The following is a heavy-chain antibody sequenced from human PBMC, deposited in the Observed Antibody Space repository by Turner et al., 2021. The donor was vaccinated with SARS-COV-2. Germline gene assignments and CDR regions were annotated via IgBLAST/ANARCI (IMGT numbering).Heavy chain of an antibody. CDR3: ARARWHYYDSSGYYPDAFDI. CDR1: WFPFSNYS. V-gene: IGHV3-21*01. D-gene: IGHD3-22*01. Sequence: VQLVESGGGLVKPAGSLSLTCSASWFPFSNYSMNWVRQAPGKGLEWVSSISSRSRYIYYADSVKGRFTISRDNAKNSLYLQMNSLRAEDTAVYYCARARWHYYDSSGYYPDAFDIWGQGTMVTVSS. J-gene: IGHJ3*02. CDR2: ISSRSRYI.